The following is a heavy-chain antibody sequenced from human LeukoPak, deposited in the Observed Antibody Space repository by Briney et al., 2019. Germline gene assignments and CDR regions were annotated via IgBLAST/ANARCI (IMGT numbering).Heavy chain of an antibody. CDR1: SGSISSSGLH. Sequence: PSETLSLTCTVSSGSISSSGLHWGWIRQPPGKGLEWIGSIYYSGSTYYNPSLNSRVTISVDTSKNQFSLKLRSVTASDTAVYYCARDYYDSSGYPVNIWGQGTMVTVSS. D-gene: IGHD3-22*01. CDR3: ARDYYDSSGYPVNI. V-gene: IGHV4-39*07. J-gene: IGHJ3*02. CDR2: IYYSGST.